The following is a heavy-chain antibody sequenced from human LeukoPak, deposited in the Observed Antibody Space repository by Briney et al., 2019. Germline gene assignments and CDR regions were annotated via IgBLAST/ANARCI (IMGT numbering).Heavy chain of an antibody. Sequence: SETLSLTCAVYGGSFSGYYWSWIRQPPGKGLEWIGEIDHSGSTNYNPSLKSRVTISVDTSKNQFSLKLSSVTAADTAVYYCAREFIAARAPYFDYWGQGTLVTVSS. CDR2: IDHSGST. CDR1: GGSFSGYY. J-gene: IGHJ4*02. V-gene: IGHV4-34*01. CDR3: AREFIAARAPYFDY. D-gene: IGHD6-6*01.